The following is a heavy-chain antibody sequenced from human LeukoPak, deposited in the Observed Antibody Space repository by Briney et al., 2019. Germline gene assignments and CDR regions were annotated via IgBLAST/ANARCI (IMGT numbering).Heavy chain of an antibody. V-gene: IGHV4-39*07. CDR1: SGSVNIGASY. Sequence: KSSETLSLTCTVSSGSVNIGASYWGWVRQSPGVGLEWIGTVYSTGGTYYNPSLRSRLTISLDASKRQFSLKMTSVTAADTAVYYCARDLGTGNWGYLGDPFDYWGQGTLVTVSS. CDR3: ARDLGTGNWGYLGDPFDY. CDR2: VYSTGGT. J-gene: IGHJ4*02. D-gene: IGHD7-27*01.